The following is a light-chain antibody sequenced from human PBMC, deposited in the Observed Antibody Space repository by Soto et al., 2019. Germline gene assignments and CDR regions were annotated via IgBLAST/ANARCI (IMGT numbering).Light chain of an antibody. CDR1: SSNIGSNI. CDR3: AAWDDSLNGPV. Sequence: QAVVTQPPSASGTPGQRVTISCSGSSSNIGSNIVNWYQQLPGTAPKLLIYSNSQRPSGVPDRFSGSKSGTSASLAISGLQSEDEADYYCAAWDDSLNGPVFGGGTKVTVL. J-gene: IGLJ3*02. CDR2: SNS. V-gene: IGLV1-44*01.